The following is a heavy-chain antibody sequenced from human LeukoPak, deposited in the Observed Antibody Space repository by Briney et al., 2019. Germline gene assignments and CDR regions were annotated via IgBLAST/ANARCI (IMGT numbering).Heavy chain of an antibody. CDR1: GFTFSSNY. J-gene: IGHJ4*02. D-gene: IGHD3-22*01. Sequence: PGGSLRLSCAASGFTFSSNYMSWGRQAPGKGREWVSVIYSGVDTYYADSLKCRFTISRDNSKNTLYLQMNRMRAEATAVYYCGRAPHYYDRSGYYYFDYWGQGTLVTVSS. CDR2: IYSGVDT. CDR3: GRAPHYYDRSGYYYFDY. V-gene: IGHV3-66*01.